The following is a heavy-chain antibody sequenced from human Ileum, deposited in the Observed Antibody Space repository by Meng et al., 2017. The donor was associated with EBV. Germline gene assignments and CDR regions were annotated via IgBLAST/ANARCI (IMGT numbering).Heavy chain of an antibody. Sequence: QVQLVQSGSELKKPGASVRISCKASGYTFTTYGMNWVRQAPGQGLEWMGWINTNTGKPTYAQGLTGRFVFSLDTSVSTADLQISSLKAEDTAVYYCARDSEAADYWGQGTLVTVSS. D-gene: IGHD6-25*01. J-gene: IGHJ4*02. CDR2: INTNTGKP. V-gene: IGHV7-4-1*02. CDR3: ARDSEAADY. CDR1: GYTFTTYG.